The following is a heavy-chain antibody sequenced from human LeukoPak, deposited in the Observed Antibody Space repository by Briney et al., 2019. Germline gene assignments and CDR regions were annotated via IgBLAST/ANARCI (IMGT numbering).Heavy chain of an antibody. CDR3: ATLITMVRGVRYYFDS. Sequence: SETLSLTCNVSGGTISTNNFYWVWIRQSPGQGLEWIASLFHTGVTYYNPSLNGRVTISVDTSKNQFYLKKTSVTAADTSVYYCATLITMVRGVRYYFDSWGQGTLVTVSS. CDR1: GGTISTNNFY. CDR2: LFHTGVT. D-gene: IGHD3-10*01. J-gene: IGHJ4*02. V-gene: IGHV4-39*01.